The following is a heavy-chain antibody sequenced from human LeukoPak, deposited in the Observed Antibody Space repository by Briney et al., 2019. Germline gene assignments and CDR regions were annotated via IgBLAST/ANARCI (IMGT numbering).Heavy chain of an antibody. Sequence: PGGSLRLSCAASGFTFSSYAMSWVRQAPGKGLEWVSAISGSGGSTYYADSVKGRFTISRDNSKNTLYLQMNSLRAEDTAVYCCAKGSVTGTTDANYMDVWGKGTTVTVSS. CDR2: ISGSGGST. D-gene: IGHD1-7*01. V-gene: IGHV3-23*01. CDR1: GFTFSSYA. CDR3: AKGSVTGTTDANYMDV. J-gene: IGHJ6*03.